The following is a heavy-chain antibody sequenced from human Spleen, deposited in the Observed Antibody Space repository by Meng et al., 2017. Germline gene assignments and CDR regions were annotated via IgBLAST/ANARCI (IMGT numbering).Heavy chain of an antibody. J-gene: IGHJ4*02. V-gene: IGHV1-18*01. CDR3: ASGTPGRSYCDY. CDR2: FVNYVDT. D-gene: IGHD2-15*01. CDR1: GYTFGSYG. Sequence: QVHLQQSGPEVKTPGASVRVSCKASGYTFGSYGICWVRQAPGQGLEWMGWFVNYVDTYPAPKFQGRVTMTTDTHTNTAFMELRSLTSDDTAVYYCASGTPGRSYCDYWGQGTLVTVSS.